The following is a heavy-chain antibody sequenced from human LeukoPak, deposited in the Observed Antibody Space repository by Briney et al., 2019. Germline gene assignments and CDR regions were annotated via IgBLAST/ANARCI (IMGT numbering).Heavy chain of an antibody. CDR3: AREGRMGTADAFDV. J-gene: IGHJ3*01. V-gene: IGHV3-13*01. Sequence: GGSLRLSCAASGFTFNNYEMHWVRHTAGKGLEWVSAVGIAGDTLYAGSVKGRFSISRDNAESSLFLQMNSLRAGDTAVYYCAREGRMGTADAFDVWGQGTMVTVSS. CDR2: VGIAGDT. D-gene: IGHD1-14*01. CDR1: GFTFNNYE.